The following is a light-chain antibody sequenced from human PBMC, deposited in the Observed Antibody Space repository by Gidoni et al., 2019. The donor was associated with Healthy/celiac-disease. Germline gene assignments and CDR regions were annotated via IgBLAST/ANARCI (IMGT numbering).Light chain of an antibody. CDR1: QSVSSSY. Sequence: EIVLTQSPGTLSLSPGERATLSCRASQSVSSSYLAWYQQKPGQAPRLLIYGASSRATGIPDRFSGSGSGTDFTLTISRLDPEDFAVYYCQQWRTFGQGTKVEIK. CDR2: GAS. V-gene: IGKV3-20*01. CDR3: QQWRT. J-gene: IGKJ1*01.